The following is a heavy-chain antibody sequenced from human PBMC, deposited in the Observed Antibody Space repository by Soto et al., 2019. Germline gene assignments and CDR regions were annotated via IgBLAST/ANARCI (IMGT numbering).Heavy chain of an antibody. CDR1: GASISSNRW. J-gene: IGHJ4*02. V-gene: IGHV4-4*02. CDR3: TTRFDGFGSFEY. D-gene: IGHD3-10*01. Sequence: TLSLTCTVSGASISSNRWWAWVRLPPGKGLEWIGEIYHSGSTDSKPSLKSRVTISVDKSRNQFSLELTSVSAADTALYYCTTRFDGFGSFEYWGQGTLVTVSS. CDR2: IYHSGST.